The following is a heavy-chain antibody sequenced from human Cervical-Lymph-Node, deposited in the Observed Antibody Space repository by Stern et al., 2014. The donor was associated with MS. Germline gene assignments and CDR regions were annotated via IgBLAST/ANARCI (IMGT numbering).Heavy chain of an antibody. CDR3: ARDLYSGSYLDY. CDR2: IWYDGSNK. D-gene: IGHD1-26*01. Sequence: MQLVESGGGVVQPGRSLRLSCAASGFTFSSYGMHWVRQAPGKGLEWVAVIWYDGSNKYYADSVKGRFTISRDNSKNTLYLQMNSLRAEDTAVYYCARDLYSGSYLDYWGQGTLVTVSS. J-gene: IGHJ4*02. V-gene: IGHV3-33*01. CDR1: GFTFSSYG.